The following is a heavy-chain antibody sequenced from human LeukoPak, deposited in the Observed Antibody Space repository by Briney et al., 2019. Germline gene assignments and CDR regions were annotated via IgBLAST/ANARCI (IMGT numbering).Heavy chain of an antibody. CDR1: GFTFSSYS. D-gene: IGHD3-22*01. J-gene: IGHJ4*02. CDR2: ISTSSSTI. Sequence: PGGSLRLSCAASGFTFSSYSMNWVRQAPGEGLEWVSFISTSSSTIYYADSVKGRFTISRDNAKNSLYLQMNSLRDEDTAVYYCARVRSGYHLDYWGQGTLVTVSS. V-gene: IGHV3-48*02. CDR3: ARVRSGYHLDY.